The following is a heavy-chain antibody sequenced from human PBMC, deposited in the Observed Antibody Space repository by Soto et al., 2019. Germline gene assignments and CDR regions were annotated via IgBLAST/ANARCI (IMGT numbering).Heavy chain of an antibody. Sequence: QVQLVQSGAEVKKPGASVKVYCTASGYTFTSYAIHWVRQAPGQRLEWMGWINAGNGNTKYSQMFQGRVTIKEDMSASTVYMELTSLSSEDTALYYCARDSSSHSSGWYYFDSWGQGTLVTVSS. CDR2: INAGNGNT. V-gene: IGHV1-3*01. J-gene: IGHJ4*02. CDR1: GYTFTSYA. D-gene: IGHD6-19*01. CDR3: ARDSSSHSSGWYYFDS.